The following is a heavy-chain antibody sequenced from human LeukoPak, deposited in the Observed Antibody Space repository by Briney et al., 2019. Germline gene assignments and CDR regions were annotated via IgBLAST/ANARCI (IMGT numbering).Heavy chain of an antibody. CDR2: INAGNGNT. Sequence: ASVTVSCTASGYTFTSYAMHWVRQAPGQRLEWMGWINAGNGNTKYSQKFQGRVTITRDTSARIVYMELSSLRFEDTALYYCARPGASSPGNWFASWGQGSLVTVSS. CDR3: ARPGASSPGNWFAS. D-gene: IGHD6-13*01. V-gene: IGHV1-3*01. CDR1: GYTFTSYA. J-gene: IGHJ5*01.